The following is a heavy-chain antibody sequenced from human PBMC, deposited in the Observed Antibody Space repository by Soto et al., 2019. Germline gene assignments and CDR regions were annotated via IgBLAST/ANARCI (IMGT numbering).Heavy chain of an antibody. Sequence: QVQLVQSGAEEKKPGASVKVSCKASGYTFTSYAMHWVRQAPGQRLEWMGWINAGNGNTKYSQKFQGRVTITRDTSASTAYMELSSLRSEDTAVYYCVREQWLGVDYWGQGTLVTVSS. CDR1: GYTFTSYA. CDR2: INAGNGNT. CDR3: VREQWLGVDY. J-gene: IGHJ4*02. V-gene: IGHV1-3*05. D-gene: IGHD6-19*01.